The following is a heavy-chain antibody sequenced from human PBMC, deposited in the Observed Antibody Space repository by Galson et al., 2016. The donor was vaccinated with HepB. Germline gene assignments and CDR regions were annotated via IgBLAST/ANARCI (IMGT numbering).Heavy chain of an antibody. Sequence: SVKVSCKASGGPFSSYAFSWVRLAPGQRLEWMGGIIPSFGTAHYAQKFQGRVTITADESTTTAFMELRSLRSEDTAVYFCARNLGTPDGDHSGGAEDDYWGQGTLVTVSS. J-gene: IGHJ4*02. CDR3: ARNLGTPDGDHSGGAEDDY. D-gene: IGHD2-15*01. CDR2: IIPSFGTA. CDR1: GGPFSSYA. V-gene: IGHV1-69*13.